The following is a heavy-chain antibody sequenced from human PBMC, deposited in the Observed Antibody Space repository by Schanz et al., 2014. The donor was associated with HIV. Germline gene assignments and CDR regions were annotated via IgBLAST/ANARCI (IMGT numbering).Heavy chain of an antibody. CDR2: TLPIFDTT. J-gene: IGHJ5*02. D-gene: IGHD1-20*01. CDR3: AGRYNWNDEEGGGEYNWFDP. Sequence: QVQLVQSGAEVKKPGSSVKVSCKASGDTFSSYSISWVRQAPGQGLEWVGGTLPIFDTTKYAQKFQGRVTITADKSTSTAYMELSSLRAEDTAVYFCAGRYNWNDEEGGGEYNWFDPWGQGTLVTVSS. CDR1: GDTFSSYS. V-gene: IGHV1-69*06.